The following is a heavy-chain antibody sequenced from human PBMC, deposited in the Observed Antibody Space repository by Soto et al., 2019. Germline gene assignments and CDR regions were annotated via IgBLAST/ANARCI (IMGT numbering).Heavy chain of an antibody. CDR1: GYTFTNYG. J-gene: IGHJ5*02. D-gene: IGHD3-10*01. CDR2: ISAYNGNT. Sequence: QVQLVQSGAEVKKPGASVKVSCKASGYTFTNYGISWVRQAPGQGLEWMGWISAYNGNTKYAQKLQGRVTMTTDTATSKAYMGLRSLRSDDTAGYYCARGVGSGSYYNHYNWFDPWGQGTLVTVSS. V-gene: IGHV1-18*01. CDR3: ARGVGSGSYYNHYNWFDP.